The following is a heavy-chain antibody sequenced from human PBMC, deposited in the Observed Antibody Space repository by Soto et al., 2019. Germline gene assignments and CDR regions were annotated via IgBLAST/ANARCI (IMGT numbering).Heavy chain of an antibody. CDR1: GYTFTSYT. V-gene: IGHV1-3*04. Sequence: QVQLVQSGPEVKKPGASVKVSCKASGYTFTSYTMHWVRQAPGQRLEWMGWINTGKGNTKYSQNFQGRVTITRDTSANTAYMEVSSLRYEDTDMYYCARGVGAPRLIFGDYWGQGTQVTVSS. J-gene: IGHJ4*02. CDR2: INTGKGNT. CDR3: ARGVGAPRLIFGDY. D-gene: IGHD3-10*02.